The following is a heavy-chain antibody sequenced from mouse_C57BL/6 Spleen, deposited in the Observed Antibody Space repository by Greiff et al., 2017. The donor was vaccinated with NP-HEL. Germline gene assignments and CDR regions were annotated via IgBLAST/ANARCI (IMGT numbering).Heavy chain of an antibody. V-gene: IGHV5-4*01. CDR1: GFTFSSYA. D-gene: IGHD1-1*01. CDR2: ISDGGSYT. Sequence: EVQGVESGGGLVKPGGSLKLSCAASGFTFSSYAMSWVRQTPEKRLEWVATISDGGSYTYYPDNVKGRFTISRDNAKNNLYLQMSHLKSEDTAMYYCERESTFYGSSSWYFDVWGTGTTVTVSS. CDR3: ERESTFYGSSSWYFDV. J-gene: IGHJ1*03.